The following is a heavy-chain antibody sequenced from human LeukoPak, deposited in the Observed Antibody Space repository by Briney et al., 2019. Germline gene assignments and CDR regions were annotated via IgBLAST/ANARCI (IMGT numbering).Heavy chain of an antibody. CDR1: GGSISSGGYS. V-gene: IGHV4-30-2*01. CDR3: ASSPVSPYYFDY. D-gene: IGHD3-10*01. CDR2: IYHSGST. J-gene: IGHJ4*02. Sequence: SETLSLTCAVSGGSISSGGYSWSWIRQPPGKGLEWIGYIYHSGSTYYNPSLKSRVTISVDRSKNQFSLKLSSVTAADTAVYYCASSPVSPYYFDYWGQGTLVTVSS.